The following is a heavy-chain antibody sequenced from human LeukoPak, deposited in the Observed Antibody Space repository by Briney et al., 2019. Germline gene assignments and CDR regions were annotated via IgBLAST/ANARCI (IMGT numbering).Heavy chain of an antibody. V-gene: IGHV4-38-2*02. Sequence: SETLSLTCTVSGYSISSGYYWGWIRQPPGKGLEWIGSIYHSGSTYYNPSLKSRVTISVDTSKNQFSLKLSSVTAADTAVYYCARARPDTYYDFWSGYYTPNNWFDPWGQGTLVTVSS. J-gene: IGHJ5*02. CDR1: GYSISSGYY. CDR2: IYHSGST. CDR3: ARARPDTYYDFWSGYYTPNNWFDP. D-gene: IGHD3-3*01.